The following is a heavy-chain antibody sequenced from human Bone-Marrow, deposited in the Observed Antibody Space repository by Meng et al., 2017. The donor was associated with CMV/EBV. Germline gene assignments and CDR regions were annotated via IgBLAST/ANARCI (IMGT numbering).Heavy chain of an antibody. D-gene: IGHD1-26*01. V-gene: IGHV1-69*05. CDR2: IIPIFGTA. Sequence: SVKVSCKASGGTFSSYAISWVRQAPGQGLEWMGGIIPIFGTANYAQKFQGRVTITTDESTSTAYMELSSLRSEDTAVYSCARAKVGATPFDYWGQGTLVTVSS. CDR3: ARAKVGATPFDY. CDR1: GGTFSSYA. J-gene: IGHJ4*02.